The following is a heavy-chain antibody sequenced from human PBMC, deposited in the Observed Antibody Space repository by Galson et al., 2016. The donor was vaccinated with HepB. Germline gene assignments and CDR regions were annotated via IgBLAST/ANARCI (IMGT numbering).Heavy chain of an antibody. CDR3: VIDVAVGTTRRPDH. D-gene: IGHD1-26*01. CDR2: ISAYNGDT. J-gene: IGHJ4*02. Sequence: SVKVSCKASGYSFISYGVNWVRQAPGQGLEWMGWISAYNGDTDFAQGLQGRVTMATDRFTSTAYMELRSLRSDDTAVYYCVIDVAVGTTRRPDHWGQGTLVTVSS. CDR1: GYSFISYG. V-gene: IGHV1-18*04.